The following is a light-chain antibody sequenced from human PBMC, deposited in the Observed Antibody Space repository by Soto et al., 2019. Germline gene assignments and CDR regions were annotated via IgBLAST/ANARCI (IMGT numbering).Light chain of an antibody. CDR1: QSVSSN. CDR3: HQYNYWPPGT. J-gene: IGKJ5*01. CDR2: GAT. Sequence: EIVMTQSPATLSVSPGERATLSCRASQSVSSNLAWYQQRPGQAPRLLIYGATTRATGIPATFSGSGSGTEFILTISSLQAEDFAVYYCHQYNYWPPGTFGQGTRLDI. V-gene: IGKV3-15*01.